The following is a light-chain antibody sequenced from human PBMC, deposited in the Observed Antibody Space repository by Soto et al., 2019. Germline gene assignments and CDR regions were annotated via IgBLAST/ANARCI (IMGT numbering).Light chain of an antibody. CDR3: QQYGSSPSWT. CDR1: QSVSSSY. CDR2: GAS. V-gene: IGKV3-20*01. Sequence: EIVLTQSPGTLSFSPGERATLSCRASQSVSSSYLAWYQQKPGQAPRILIYGASSRATGIPDRFSGSGSGTDFTLTISRLEPEDFAVYYCQQYGSSPSWTFGQGTKVEIK. J-gene: IGKJ1*01.